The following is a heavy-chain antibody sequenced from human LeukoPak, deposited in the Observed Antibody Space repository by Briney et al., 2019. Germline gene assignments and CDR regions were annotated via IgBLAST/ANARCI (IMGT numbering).Heavy chain of an antibody. CDR3: ARSGTMVRGVIMR. CDR1: GGSISSYY. D-gene: IGHD3-10*01. V-gene: IGHV4-59*12. Sequence: SETLSLTCTVSGGSISSYYWSWIRQPPGKGLEWIGYIYYSGSTNYNPSLKSRVTISVDTSKNQFSLKLSSVTAADTAVYYCARSGTMVRGVIMRWGQGTLVTVSS. CDR2: IYYSGST. J-gene: IGHJ4*02.